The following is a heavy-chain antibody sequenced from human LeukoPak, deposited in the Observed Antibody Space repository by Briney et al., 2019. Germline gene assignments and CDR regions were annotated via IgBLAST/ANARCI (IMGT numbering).Heavy chain of an antibody. J-gene: IGHJ3*02. CDR1: GGSISSSSYY. CDR2: IYYSGST. CDR3: ARDDGYNAFDI. Sequence: SETLSLTCTVSGGSISSSSYYWGWIRQPPGKGLEWIGSIYYSGSTYYNPSLKSRVTISVDTSRNQFSLKLSSVTAADTAVYYCARDDGYNAFDIWGQGTMVTVSS. V-gene: IGHV4-39*02. D-gene: IGHD5-24*01.